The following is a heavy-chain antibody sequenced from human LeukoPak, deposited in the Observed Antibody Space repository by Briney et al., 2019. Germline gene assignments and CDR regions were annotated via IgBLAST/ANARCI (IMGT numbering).Heavy chain of an antibody. D-gene: IGHD3-16*01. CDR1: GGSISSGSYY. CDR2: IYTSGST. CDR3: ARGDYDYVWGSFLSLDV. J-gene: IGHJ6*02. V-gene: IGHV4-61*02. Sequence: SQTLSLTCTVSGGSISSGSYYWSWIRQPAGKGLEWLGRIYTSGSTNYNPSRKSRVTISVDTSKNQFSLKLSSVTAADTAVYYCARGDYDYVWGSFLSLDVWGQGTTVTVSS.